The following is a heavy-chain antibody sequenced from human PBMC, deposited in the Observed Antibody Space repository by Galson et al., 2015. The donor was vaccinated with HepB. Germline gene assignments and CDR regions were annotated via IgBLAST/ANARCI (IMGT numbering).Heavy chain of an antibody. CDR2: INAGNGNT. Sequence: SVKVSCKASGYTFTSYAMHWVRQAPGQRLEWMGWINAGNGNTKYSQKFQGRVTITRDTSASTAYMELSSLRSEDTAVYYCARDRVQYYDFWSGSYYYMDVWGKGTTVTVSS. D-gene: IGHD3-3*01. CDR3: ARDRVQYYDFWSGSYYYMDV. CDR1: GYTFTSYA. J-gene: IGHJ6*03. V-gene: IGHV1-3*01.